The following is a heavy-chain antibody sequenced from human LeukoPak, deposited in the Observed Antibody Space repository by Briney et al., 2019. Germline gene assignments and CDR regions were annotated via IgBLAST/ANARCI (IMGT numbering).Heavy chain of an antibody. CDR2: INPNSGGS. D-gene: IGHD5-24*01. CDR3: ARGEGGDGYNWRDY. V-gene: IGHV1-2*02. Sequence: ASVKASCKTSGYTFTGYYMHWVRQAPGQGLEWMGWINPNSGGSNYAQKFQGRVTMTRDTSISTTYMELNRLTSDDTAVYYCARGEGGDGYNWRDYWGQGTLVTVSS. J-gene: IGHJ4*02. CDR1: GYTFTGYY.